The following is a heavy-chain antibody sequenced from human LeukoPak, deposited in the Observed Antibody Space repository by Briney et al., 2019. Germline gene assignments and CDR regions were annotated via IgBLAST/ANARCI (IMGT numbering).Heavy chain of an antibody. D-gene: IGHD6-13*01. J-gene: IGHJ4*02. CDR2: IYYSGST. CDR3: ARGGSSWYLFDF. Sequence: SETLSLTCTVSGGSISSSSYYWGWIRQPPGKGLEWIGSIYYSGSTYCNPSLKSRVTISVDTSENQFSLKLSSVAAADTAVYYCARGGSSWYLFDFWGQGTLVTVSS. V-gene: IGHV4-39*07. CDR1: GGSISSSSYY.